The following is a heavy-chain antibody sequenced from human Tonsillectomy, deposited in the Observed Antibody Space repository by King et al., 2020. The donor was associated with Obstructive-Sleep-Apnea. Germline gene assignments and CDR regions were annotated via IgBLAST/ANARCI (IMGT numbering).Heavy chain of an antibody. J-gene: IGHJ3*02. CDR3: ARARSHYYDTQRDAFDI. CDR2: ISSSSSTI. CDR1: GFTFSSYS. D-gene: IGHD3-22*01. V-gene: IGHV3-48*04. Sequence: GQLVQSGGGLVQPGGSLRLSCAASGFTFSSYSMNWVRQAPGKGLEWVSYISSSSSTIYYADSVKGRFTISRDNAKNSLYLQMNSLRAEDTAVYYCARARSHYYDTQRDAFDIWGQGTMVTVSS.